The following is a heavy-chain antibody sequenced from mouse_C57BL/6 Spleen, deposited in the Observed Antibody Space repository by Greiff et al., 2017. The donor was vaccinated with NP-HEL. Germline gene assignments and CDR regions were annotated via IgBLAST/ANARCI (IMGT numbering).Heavy chain of an antibody. CDR1: GYTFTSYW. D-gene: IGHD4-1*01. CDR3: ARKELTGTRYYFDY. CDR2: INPSNGGT. V-gene: IGHV1-53*01. J-gene: IGHJ2*01. Sequence: QVQLQQPGTELVKPGASVKLSCKASGYTFTSYWMHWVKQRPGQGLEWIGNINPSNGGTNYNEKFKSKATLTVDKSSSTAYMQLSSLTSEDSAVYYGARKELTGTRYYFDYWGQGTTLTVSS.